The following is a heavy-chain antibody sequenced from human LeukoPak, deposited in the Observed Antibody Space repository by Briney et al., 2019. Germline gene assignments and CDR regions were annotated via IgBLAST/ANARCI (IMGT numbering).Heavy chain of an antibody. CDR2: ICSGGNI. J-gene: IGHJ6*03. V-gene: IGHV4-39*01. CDR3: ARPQYYYYYMDV. Sequence: IGSICSGGNICSNPSLKSRVTISVDTSKNQFSLKLSSVTAADTAVYYCARPQYYYYYMDVWGKGTTVTVSS.